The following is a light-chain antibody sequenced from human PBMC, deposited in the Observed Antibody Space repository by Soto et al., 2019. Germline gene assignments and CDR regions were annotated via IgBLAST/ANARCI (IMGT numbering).Light chain of an antibody. V-gene: IGKV1-6*01. J-gene: IGKJ1*01. CDR1: QSISSY. CDR3: LQDHDDSWT. Sequence: IQMTQSPSSLSASVGDRVTITCRASQSISSYLSWYQQKPGKAPTLLIYAASNLQSGVPSRFRGSRSGTEFTLTVSSLQPEDFATYYCLQDHDDSWTFGQGAKVDIK. CDR2: AAS.